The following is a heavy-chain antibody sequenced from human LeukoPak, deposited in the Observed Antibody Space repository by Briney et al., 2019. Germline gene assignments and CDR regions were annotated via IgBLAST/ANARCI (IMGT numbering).Heavy chain of an antibody. J-gene: IGHJ4*02. V-gene: IGHV4-59*08. D-gene: IGHD1-26*01. CDR3: ARHDMDVAGAGLDYFDY. CDR1: GGSISRYY. Sequence: PSDTLSLTCTVSGGSISRYYLSWIRQPPGKGLEWIGYIYYSGSTNDNPPLKSRVTISVGTSKNQFSLKLSSVTAADTDVYYCARHDMDVAGAGLDYFDYWGQGTMVSVSS. CDR2: IYYSGST.